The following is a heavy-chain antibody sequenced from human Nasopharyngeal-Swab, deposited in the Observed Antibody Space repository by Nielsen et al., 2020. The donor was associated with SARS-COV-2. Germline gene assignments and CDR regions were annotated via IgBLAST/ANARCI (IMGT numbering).Heavy chain of an antibody. V-gene: IGHV3-66*01. CDR2: IYSGGST. D-gene: IGHD3-9*01. CDR3: ARAGTYYDILTGYYKGGIDY. Sequence: GESLKISCAASGFTVSSNYMSWVRQAPGKGLEWVSVIYSGGSTYYADSVKGRFTISRDNSKNTLYLQMNSLRAEDPAVYYCARAGTYYDILTGYYKGGIDYWGQGTLVTVSS. CDR1: GFTVSSNY. J-gene: IGHJ4*02.